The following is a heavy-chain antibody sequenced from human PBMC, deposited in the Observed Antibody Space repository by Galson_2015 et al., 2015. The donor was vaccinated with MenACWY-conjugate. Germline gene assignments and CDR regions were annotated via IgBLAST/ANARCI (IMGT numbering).Heavy chain of an antibody. J-gene: IGHJ4*02. CDR1: GFTFHDYA. D-gene: IGHD3-16*02. CDR2: IHWNGAST. V-gene: IGHV3-20*04. CDR3: ARGIVSFGGLIVAFYFDS. Sequence: SMRLCCAASGFTFHDYAMGWVRQGPGKGLEWGSGIHWNGASTDYADSVRGRFTISRDDAMKSVDMRMNSLTAEDSAIYYCARGIVSFGGLIVAFYFDSWGQGTLVTVSS.